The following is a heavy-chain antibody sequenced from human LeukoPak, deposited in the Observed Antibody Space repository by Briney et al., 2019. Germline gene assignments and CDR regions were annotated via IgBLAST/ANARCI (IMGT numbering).Heavy chain of an antibody. J-gene: IGHJ4*02. D-gene: IGHD3-16*02. Sequence: PGRSLRLSCAASGFTFDDYAMHWVRQAPGKGLEWVSGISWNSGSIGYADSVKGRFTISRDNAKNSLYLQMNSLRAEDTALYYCAKDILRLGELSFDYWGQGTLVTVSS. V-gene: IGHV3-9*01. CDR1: GFTFDDYA. CDR3: AKDILRLGELSFDY. CDR2: ISWNSGSI.